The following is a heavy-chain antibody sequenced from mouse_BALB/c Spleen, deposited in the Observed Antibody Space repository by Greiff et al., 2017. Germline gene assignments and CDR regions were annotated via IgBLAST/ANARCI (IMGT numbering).Heavy chain of an antibody. V-gene: IGHV1-20*01. J-gene: IGHJ3*01. CDR3: ARAKVGDWVFAY. CDR1: GYSFTGYF. CDR2: INPYNGGT. D-gene: IGHD4-1*01. Sequence: EVHLVESGPELVKPGASVKISCKASGYSFTGYFMNWVKQSHGKSLEWIGRINPYNGGTGYNQKFKSKATLTVDNSSSTAYMELRSLTSEDSAVYYCARAKVGDWVFAYWGQGTLVTVSA.